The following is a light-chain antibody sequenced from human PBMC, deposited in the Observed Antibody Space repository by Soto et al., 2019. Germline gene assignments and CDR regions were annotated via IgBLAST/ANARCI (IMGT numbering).Light chain of an antibody. J-gene: IGLJ3*02. CDR1: SSDIGSNT. CDR2: FNN. V-gene: IGLV1-44*01. Sequence: QSVLTQPPSASGTPGQGVTISCSGSSSDIGSNTVNWYQQLPGTAPKLLIYFNNQRPSGVPDRFSGSKSGTSASLAISGLQSEDEAQYYCAAWDDSLNGPVFGAGTKLTVL. CDR3: AAWDDSLNGPV.